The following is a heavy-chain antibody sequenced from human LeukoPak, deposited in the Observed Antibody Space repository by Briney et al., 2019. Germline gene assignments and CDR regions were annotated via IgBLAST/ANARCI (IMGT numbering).Heavy chain of an antibody. D-gene: IGHD2-15*01. J-gene: IGHJ4*02. V-gene: IGHV1-2*02. Sequence: ASVKVSCKASGYTFTGYYMHWVRQAPGQGLEGLGWINPNSGGTNYAQKFQGRVTMTRDTSISTAYMELSRLRSDDTAVYYCAKDRRAYCSGGSCYGLGYWGQGTLVTVSS. CDR2: INPNSGGT. CDR3: AKDRRAYCSGGSCYGLGY. CDR1: GYTFTGYY.